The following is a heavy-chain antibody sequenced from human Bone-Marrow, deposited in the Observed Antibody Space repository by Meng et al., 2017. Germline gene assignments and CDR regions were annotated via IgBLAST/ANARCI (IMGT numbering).Heavy chain of an antibody. J-gene: IGHJ3*02. D-gene: IGHD5-18*01. V-gene: IGHV3-7*01. CDR1: GFTFSSYW. CDR2: IKQDGSEK. Sequence: LSLTCAASGFTFSSYWMSWVRQAPGKGLEWVANIKQDGSEKYYVDSVKGRFTISRDNAKNSLYLQMNSLRAEDTAVYYCARGAGAAMVRPDAFDIWGQGTMVTVSS. CDR3: ARGAGAAMVRPDAFDI.